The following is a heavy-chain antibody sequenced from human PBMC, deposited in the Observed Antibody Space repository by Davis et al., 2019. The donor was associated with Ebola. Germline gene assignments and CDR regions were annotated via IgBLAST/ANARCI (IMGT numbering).Heavy chain of an antibody. Sequence: ASVTVSCQASGYTFTNYGITWVRQAPGQGLEWMGWINPHNGNTNYAQNVQGRVTMTTDTSTSTAYMEVGTLRSDDTAVYYCARAQFPTTSDHWGQGTLVTVSS. D-gene: IGHD1-1*01. V-gene: IGHV1-18*04. CDR3: ARAQFPTTSDH. J-gene: IGHJ4*02. CDR2: INPHNGNT. CDR1: GYTFTNYG.